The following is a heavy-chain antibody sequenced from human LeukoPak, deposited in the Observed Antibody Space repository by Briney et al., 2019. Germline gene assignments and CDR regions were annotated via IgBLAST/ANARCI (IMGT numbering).Heavy chain of an antibody. J-gene: IGHJ3*02. CDR3: AKDSFGGYCSGGSCYGAFDI. CDR2: IWYDGRNK. Sequence: GGSLSLSCAASGFTFRSYGMHWVRQAPGKGLEWGAVIWYDGRNKYYADSVKGRFTISRDNSKNTLYLQMNSLRAEDTAVYYCAKDSFGGYCSGGSCYGAFDIWGQGTMVTVSS. CDR1: GFTFRSYG. V-gene: IGHV3-33*06. D-gene: IGHD2-15*01.